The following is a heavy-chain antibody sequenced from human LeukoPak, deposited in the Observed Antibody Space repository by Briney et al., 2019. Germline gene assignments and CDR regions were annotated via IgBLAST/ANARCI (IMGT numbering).Heavy chain of an antibody. CDR1: GGTFSSYA. J-gene: IGHJ3*02. CDR2: IIPIFGTA. V-gene: IGHV1-69*13. D-gene: IGHD6-19*01. Sequence: SVKVPCKASGGTFSSYAISWVRQAPGQGLEWMGGIIPIFGTANYAQKFQGRVTITADESTSTAYMELSSLRSEDTAVYYCAEGGYSSGWYAGHDAFDIWGQGTMVTVSS. CDR3: AEGGYSSGWYAGHDAFDI.